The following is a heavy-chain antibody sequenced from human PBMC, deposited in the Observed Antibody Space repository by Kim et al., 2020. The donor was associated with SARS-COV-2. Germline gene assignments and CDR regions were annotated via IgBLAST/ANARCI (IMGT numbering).Heavy chain of an antibody. V-gene: IGHV4-38-2*02. D-gene: IGHD6-13*01. CDR3: ARAGSSWFTT. J-gene: IGHJ5*02. CDR2: IYHSGST. CDR1: GYSISSGYY. Sequence: SETLSLTCTVSGYSISSGYYWGWIRQPPGKGLEWIGSIYHSGSTYYNPSLKSRVTISVDTSKNQFSLKLSSVTAADTAVYYCARAGSSWFTTWGQGTLVTVSS.